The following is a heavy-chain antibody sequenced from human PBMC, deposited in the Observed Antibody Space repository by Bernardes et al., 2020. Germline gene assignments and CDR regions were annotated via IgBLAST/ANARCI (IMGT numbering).Heavy chain of an antibody. Sequence: ASVKVYCKASGYTFTSYGISWVRQAPGQGLEWMGWISAYNGNTNYAQKLQGRVTMTTDTSTSTAYMELRSLRSDDTAVYYCARGPYCSSTSCYGDYWGQGTLVTVSS. D-gene: IGHD2-2*01. V-gene: IGHV1-18*01. CDR3: ARGPYCSSTSCYGDY. CDR1: GYTFTSYG. CDR2: ISAYNGNT. J-gene: IGHJ4*02.